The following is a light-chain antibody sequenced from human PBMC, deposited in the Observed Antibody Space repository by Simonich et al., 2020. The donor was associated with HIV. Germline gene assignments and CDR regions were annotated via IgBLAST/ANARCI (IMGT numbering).Light chain of an antibody. CDR2: DVS. CDR3: SSYTGSNTVV. J-gene: IGLJ2*01. V-gene: IGLV2-14*01. Sequence: QSALTQPASVSGSPGQSIPISCTGTSSDGGGYNYVSWYQPHPGKAPRLMLYDVSKRPSGVSNRVSASESGNAATLTISGLQAKDEADYYCSSYTGSNTVVFGGGTKLTVL. CDR1: SSDGGGYNY.